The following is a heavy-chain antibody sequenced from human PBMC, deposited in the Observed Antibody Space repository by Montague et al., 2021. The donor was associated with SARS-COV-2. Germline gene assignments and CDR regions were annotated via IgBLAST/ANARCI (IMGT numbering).Heavy chain of an antibody. D-gene: IGHD3-9*01. J-gene: IGHJ5*02. V-gene: IGHV2-5*02. Sequence: PALVKPTQTLTLTCTFSGFSLSTSEVGVGWIRQPPGKAPEFLALIYGDDDNRYKPSLKSRLTITKVTSKNQEVLTMTNVDPVDTATYYCAHFGILRYFDPWGQGTLVTGSS. CDR3: AHFGILRYFDP. CDR2: IYGDDDN. CDR1: GFSLSTSEVG.